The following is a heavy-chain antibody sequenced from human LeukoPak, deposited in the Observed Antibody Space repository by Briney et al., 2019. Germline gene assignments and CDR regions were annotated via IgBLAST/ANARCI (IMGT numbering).Heavy chain of an antibody. Sequence: SETLSLTSTVSGGSISSYYWSWIRQPPGKGLEWIGYIYYSGSTNYNPSLKSRVTISVDTSKNQFSLKLSSVTAADTAVYYCAREGAGYNQKYFDYWGPGTLVTVSS. CDR1: GGSISSYY. J-gene: IGHJ4*02. D-gene: IGHD5-24*01. CDR3: AREGAGYNQKYFDY. V-gene: IGHV4-59*01. CDR2: IYYSGST.